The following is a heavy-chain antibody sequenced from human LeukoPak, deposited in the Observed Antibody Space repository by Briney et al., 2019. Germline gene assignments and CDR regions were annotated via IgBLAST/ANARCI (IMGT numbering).Heavy chain of an antibody. CDR3: ARDRGWGYWPYGGDY. V-gene: IGHV3-7*01. J-gene: IGHJ4*02. CDR1: GFAFSSYW. CDR2: IKQDGNEK. D-gene: IGHD3-10*01. Sequence: GGSLRLSCAASGFAFSSYWMSWVRQAPGKGLEGVASIKQDGNEKFHVDSVRGRFTISRDNAKNSLFLQINSLRAEDTAVYNCARDRGWGYWPYGGDYWGQGTLVTVSS.